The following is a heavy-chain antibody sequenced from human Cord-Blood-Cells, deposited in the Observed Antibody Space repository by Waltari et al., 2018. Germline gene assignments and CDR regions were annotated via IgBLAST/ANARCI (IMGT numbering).Heavy chain of an antibody. CDR3: ARSPPGDPGVGDAFDI. D-gene: IGHD7-27*01. V-gene: IGHV1-69*01. CDR2: IIPIFGTA. CDR1: GGTFSSYA. Sequence: QVQLVQSGAEVKKPGSSVKVSCKASGGTFSSYAISWVRQPPGQGLEWMGGIIPIFGTANYAQKFQGRVTITADESTSAAYMELSSLRSEDTAVYYCARSPPGDPGVGDAFDIWGQGTMVTVSS. J-gene: IGHJ3*02.